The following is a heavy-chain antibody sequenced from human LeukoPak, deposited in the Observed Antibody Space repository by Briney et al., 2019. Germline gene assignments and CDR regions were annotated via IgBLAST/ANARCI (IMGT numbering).Heavy chain of an antibody. CDR3: ARGRYSGTTYYFDY. Sequence: GGSLRLSCAASGFTCSTSWMSWVPQVPGKGLEWVANIKKDGSETYYVDSVKGRFTISRDNAKNSLYLQMNSLRAEDTAMYYCARGRYSGTTYYFDYWGQGTLVTVSS. J-gene: IGHJ4*02. D-gene: IGHD5-12*01. CDR1: GFTCSTSW. CDR2: IKKDGSET. V-gene: IGHV3-7*03.